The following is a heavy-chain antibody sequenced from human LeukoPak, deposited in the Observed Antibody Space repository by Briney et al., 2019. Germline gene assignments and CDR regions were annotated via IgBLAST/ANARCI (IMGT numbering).Heavy chain of an antibody. CDR3: ARESQRTTDY. CDR2: ISGSGGST. D-gene: IGHD1-1*01. CDR1: GFSFSIYA. J-gene: IGHJ4*02. Sequence: PGRSLRLSCAASGFSFSIYAMKWVRQAPGKGREWVSTISGSGGSTYYAESVKGRFTIPKDNPKSTLYLEMNSLSAEDPAVYYCARESQRTTDYWGQGTLVTVSS. V-gene: IGHV3-23*01.